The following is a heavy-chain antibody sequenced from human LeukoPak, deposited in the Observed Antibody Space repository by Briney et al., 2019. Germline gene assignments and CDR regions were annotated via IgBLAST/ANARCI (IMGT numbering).Heavy chain of an antibody. J-gene: IGHJ5*01. V-gene: IGHV4-59*01. CDR1: VGSLSSYY. D-gene: IGHD6-13*01. CDR2: IYYSGST. CDR3: ARGFAKYSNTWYVSGWFDP. Sequence: SETLSLTCTVSVGSLSSYYWTWIRQPPGKGLEWIGYIYYSGSTKYNPSLQSRVTISVDTSKNQFSLKLTSVTAADTAIYYCARGFAKYSNTWYVSGWFDPWGQGTTVTVSS.